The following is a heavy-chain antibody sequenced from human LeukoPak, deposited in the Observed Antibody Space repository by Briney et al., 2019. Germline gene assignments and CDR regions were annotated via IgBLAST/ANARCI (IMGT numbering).Heavy chain of an antibody. V-gene: IGHV3-23*01. J-gene: IGHJ4*02. D-gene: IGHD2-15*01. CDR3: ARDPRGPLVVVSNY. Sequence: PGGSLRLSCAASGFTFSSYGMSWVRQAPGKGLEWVSAISGSGGSTYYADSVKGRFTISRDNSKNTLYLQMNSLRAEDTAVYYCARDPRGPLVVVSNYWGQGTLVTVSS. CDR2: ISGSGGST. CDR1: GFTFSSYG.